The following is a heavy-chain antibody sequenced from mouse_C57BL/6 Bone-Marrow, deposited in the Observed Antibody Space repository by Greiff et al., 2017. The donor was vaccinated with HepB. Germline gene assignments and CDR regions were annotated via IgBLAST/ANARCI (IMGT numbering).Heavy chain of an antibody. CDR1: GFNIKDDY. D-gene: IGHD3-2*02. CDR2: IDPENGDT. CDR3: TTWGYSSGYGAY. J-gene: IGHJ3*01. Sequence: EVQLVESGAELVRPGASVKLSCTASGFNIKDDYMHWVKQRPEQGLEWIGWIDPENGDTEYASKFQGKATITADTSSNTAYLQLSSLTSEDTAVYYCTTWGYSSGYGAYWGQGTLVTVSA. V-gene: IGHV14-4*01.